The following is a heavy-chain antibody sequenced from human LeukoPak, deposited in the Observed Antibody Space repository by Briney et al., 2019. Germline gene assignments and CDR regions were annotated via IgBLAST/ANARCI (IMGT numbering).Heavy chain of an antibody. CDR2: INPSGGST. D-gene: IGHD2-2*02. Sequence: ASVKVSCKASGYTFTSYYMHWVRQAPGQGLEWMGIINPSGGSTSYAQKFQGRVTMTRDTSTSTVYMELSSLRSEDTAVYYCARERIDDCSSTSCYRDHYCGMDVWGQGTTVTVSS. CDR3: ARERIDDCSSTSCYRDHYCGMDV. CDR1: GYTFTSYY. J-gene: IGHJ6*02. V-gene: IGHV1-46*01.